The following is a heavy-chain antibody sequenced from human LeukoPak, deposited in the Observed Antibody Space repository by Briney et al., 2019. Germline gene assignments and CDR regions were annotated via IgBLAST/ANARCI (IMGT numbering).Heavy chain of an antibody. CDR3: ARVREDSFDI. V-gene: IGHV4-39*07. CDR1: GGSISSSSYY. CDR2: IYYSGST. D-gene: IGHD1-26*01. J-gene: IGHJ3*02. Sequence: PSETLSLTCTVSGGSISSSSYYWGWICQPPGKGLEWIGSIYYSGSTYYNPSLKSRVTISVDTSKNQFSLKLSSVTAADTAVYYCARVREDSFDIWGQGTMDTVSS.